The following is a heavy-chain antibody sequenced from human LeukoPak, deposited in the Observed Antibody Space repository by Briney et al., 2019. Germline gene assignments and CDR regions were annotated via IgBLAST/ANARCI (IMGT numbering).Heavy chain of an antibody. J-gene: IGHJ6*03. CDR3: ARGQRYSSGWYYSGLVYYMDV. CDR2: MNPNRGNT. D-gene: IGHD6-19*01. CDR1: GYTFTSYD. Sequence: GASVKVSCKASGYTFTSYDTNWVRQATGQGLEWMGCMNPNRGNTGYAQKVQGRVTMTRNNSMSTAYMELSSLRSEDTAVYYCARGQRYSSGWYYSGLVYYMDVWGKGTTVTISS. V-gene: IGHV1-8*01.